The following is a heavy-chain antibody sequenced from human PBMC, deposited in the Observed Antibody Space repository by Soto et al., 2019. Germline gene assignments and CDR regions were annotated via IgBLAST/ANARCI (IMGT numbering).Heavy chain of an antibody. CDR3: AKDFKVSGSHYGTLNYYYGMDV. CDR1: GFTFVTYG. CDR2: ISYDGYLK. J-gene: IGHJ6*02. V-gene: IGHV3-30*18. D-gene: IGHD3-10*01. Sequence: PWGSLRLSCAASGFTFVTYGIRFFGHAPWKWREWVAVISYDGYLKYYVDAVKGRFTVARDNSKNTLFLEMNSLRVEDTAVYFCAKDFKVSGSHYGTLNYYYGMDVWGQGTTVTVSS.